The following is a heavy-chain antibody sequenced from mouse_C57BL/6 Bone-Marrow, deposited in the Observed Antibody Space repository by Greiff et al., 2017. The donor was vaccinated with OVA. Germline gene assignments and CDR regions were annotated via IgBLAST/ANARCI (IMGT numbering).Heavy chain of an antibody. CDR1: GYTFTSYW. CDR2: IDPSDSYT. Sequence: VQLQQPGAELVMPGASVKLSCKASGYTFTSYWMHWVKQRPGQGLEWIGEIDPSDSYTNYNQKFKGKSTLTVDKSSSTAYMQLSSLTSEDSAVYYCARKDSSGYVSWFAYWGQGTLVTVSA. V-gene: IGHV1-69*01. J-gene: IGHJ3*01. D-gene: IGHD3-2*02. CDR3: ARKDSSGYVSWFAY.